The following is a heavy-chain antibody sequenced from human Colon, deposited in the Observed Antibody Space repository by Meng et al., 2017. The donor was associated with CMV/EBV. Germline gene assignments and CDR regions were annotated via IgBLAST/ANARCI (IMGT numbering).Heavy chain of an antibody. D-gene: IGHD3-10*01. J-gene: IGHJ4*02. V-gene: IGHV3-74*01. CDR2: ILNDGSGT. CDR3: ARGAGGFDY. CDR1: GFTFRNYW. Sequence: GGSLRLSCVASGFTFRNYWMHWVRQSPGKGLVWVSHILNDGSGTGYADSVKGRFTIPRDNAKNTLYLQMDSLRVEDPVVYYGARGAGGFDYWGQGTRVTVSS.